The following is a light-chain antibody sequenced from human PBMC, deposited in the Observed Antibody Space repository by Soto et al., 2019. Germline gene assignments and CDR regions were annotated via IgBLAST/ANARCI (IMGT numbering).Light chain of an antibody. CDR2: AAS. CDR1: QDIRNT. V-gene: IGKV1-6*01. Sequence: QMSLSPAVLSASVGARVGISCLVSQDIRNTLAWYQQKPGEAPKLLIFAASNLQSGVPSRFSGSGSVTDFTLDITGLQPEDFATYYCLQCSNFSWTFGQGTKVDIK. CDR3: LQCSNFSWT. J-gene: IGKJ1*01.